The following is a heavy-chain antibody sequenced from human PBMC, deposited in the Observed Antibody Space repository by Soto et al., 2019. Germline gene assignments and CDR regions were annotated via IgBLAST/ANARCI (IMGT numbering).Heavy chain of an antibody. D-gene: IGHD3-22*01. Sequence: GGSLRLSCAASGFTFSNAWMSWVRQAPGKGQEWVGRIKSKTDGGTTDYAAPVKGRFTLSRDDSKNTLYLQMNSLKTEDTAVYFFTSGGGYYDSSGYFDYWGQGTLVTVSS. CDR3: TSGGGYYDSSGYFDY. CDR2: IKSKTDGGTT. CDR1: GFTFSNAW. V-gene: IGHV3-15*01. J-gene: IGHJ4*02.